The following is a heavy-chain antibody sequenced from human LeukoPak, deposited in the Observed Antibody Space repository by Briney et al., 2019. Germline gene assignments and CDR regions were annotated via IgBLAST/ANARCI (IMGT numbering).Heavy chain of an antibody. CDR1: GFTFSSYG. Sequence: GRSLRLSCAASGFTFSSYGMHWVRQAPGKGLEWVAVISYDGSNKYYADSVKGRFTISRDNSKNTLYLQMNSLRAEDTAVYYCAKDRTSRAAMIVVVNYWGQGTLVTVSS. J-gene: IGHJ4*02. CDR2: ISYDGSNK. V-gene: IGHV3-30*18. CDR3: AKDRTSRAAMIVVVNY. D-gene: IGHD3-22*01.